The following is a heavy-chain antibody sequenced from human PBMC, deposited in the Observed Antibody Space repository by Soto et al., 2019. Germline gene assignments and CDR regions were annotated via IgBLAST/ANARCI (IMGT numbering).Heavy chain of an antibody. J-gene: IGHJ3*02. V-gene: IGHV4-59*01. Sequence: SETLSLTCTVSGGSISSYYWSWIRQPPGKGLEWIGYIYYSGSTNYNPSLKSRVTISVDTSKNQFSLKLSSVTAADTAVYYCARAPNDWSMGAFDIWGQGTMVTVSS. CDR2: IYYSGST. D-gene: IGHD1-1*01. CDR3: ARAPNDWSMGAFDI. CDR1: GGSISSYY.